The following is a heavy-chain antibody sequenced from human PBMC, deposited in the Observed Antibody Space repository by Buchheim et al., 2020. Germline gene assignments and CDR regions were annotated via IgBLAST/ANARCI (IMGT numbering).Heavy chain of an antibody. J-gene: IGHJ6*02. CDR3: ARDIYYSGMDV. Sequence: QVQLQESGPGLVKPSETLSLTCTVSGGSVSTGSDFWSWIRQAPGKGLEWIGYIHYSGSTNYNRSLKSRLTISIDTSKDQFSLKLSSVTAADTAVYYCARDIYYSGMDVWGQGTT. V-gene: IGHV4-61*01. CDR2: IHYSGST. CDR1: GGSVSTGSDF.